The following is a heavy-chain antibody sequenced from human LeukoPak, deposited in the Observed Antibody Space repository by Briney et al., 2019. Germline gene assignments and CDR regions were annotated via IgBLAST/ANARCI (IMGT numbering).Heavy chain of an antibody. CDR2: ISGSGGST. CDR1: GFTFSSYA. Sequence: GGSLRLSCAASGFTFSSYAMSWVRQAPGKGLEWVSAISGSGGSTYYADSVKGRFTISRDNSKNTLYLQMNSLRAEDTAVYYCAKDIWKTTVTIGYFDYWGQGTLVTVSP. J-gene: IGHJ4*02. V-gene: IGHV3-23*01. D-gene: IGHD4-17*01. CDR3: AKDIWKTTVTIGYFDY.